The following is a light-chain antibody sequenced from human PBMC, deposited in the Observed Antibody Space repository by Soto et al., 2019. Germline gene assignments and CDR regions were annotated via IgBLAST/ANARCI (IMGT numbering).Light chain of an antibody. CDR2: AVS. CDR3: SSYTSDSSYV. J-gene: IGLJ1*01. V-gene: IGLV2-14*01. CDR1: SRDVGLYDY. Sequence: QSVLTQPASVSGSPGQSITISCTGTSRDVGLYDYVSWYQQHPGKAPQLMIYAVSNRPSGVSNRFSASKSGNTASLFISGLQAEDEADYYCSSYTSDSSYVFGYGTKVTVL.